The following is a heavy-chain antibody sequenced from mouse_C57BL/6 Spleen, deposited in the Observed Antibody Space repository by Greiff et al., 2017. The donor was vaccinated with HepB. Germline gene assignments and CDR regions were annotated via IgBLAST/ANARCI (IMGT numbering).Heavy chain of an antibody. CDR1: GYTFTDYE. J-gene: IGHJ4*01. CDR3: TRSRSNYVLYAMDY. V-gene: IGHV1-15*01. CDR2: IDPETGGT. D-gene: IGHD2-5*01. Sequence: VKLQQSGAELVRPGASVTLSCKASGYTFTDYEMHWVKQTPVHGLEWIGAIDPETGGTAYNQKFKGKAILTADKSSSTAYMELRSLTSEDSAVYYCTRSRSNYVLYAMDYWGQGTSVTVSS.